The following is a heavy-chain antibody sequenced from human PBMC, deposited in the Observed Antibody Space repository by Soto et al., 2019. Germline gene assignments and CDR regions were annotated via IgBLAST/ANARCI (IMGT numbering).Heavy chain of an antibody. CDR3: TRWLMVRGVIYGMDV. Sequence: EVQLVESGGGLVQPGGSLKLSCAASGFTFSGSAMHWVRQASGKGLEWVGRIRSKANSYATAYAASVKGRFTISRDDSKNTAYLQMNSLKTEDTAVYYCTRWLMVRGVIYGMDVWGQGTTVTVSS. CDR1: GFTFSGSA. D-gene: IGHD3-10*01. J-gene: IGHJ6*02. CDR2: IRSKANSYAT. V-gene: IGHV3-73*02.